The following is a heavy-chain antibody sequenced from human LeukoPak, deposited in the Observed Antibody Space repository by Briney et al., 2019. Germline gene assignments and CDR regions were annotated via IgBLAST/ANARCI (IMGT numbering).Heavy chain of an antibody. D-gene: IGHD3-10*01. J-gene: IGHJ4*02. Sequence: GASVKVSCKASGYTFTGYYMHWVRQAPGQGLEWMGWINPNSGGTNYAQKFQGRVTMTRDTSISTAYMELSRLRSDDTAVYYCARGLRDSLLWFGELPSSFGYWGQGTLVTVSS. CDR1: GYTFTGYY. V-gene: IGHV1-2*02. CDR3: ARGLRDSLLWFGELPSSFGY. CDR2: INPNSGGT.